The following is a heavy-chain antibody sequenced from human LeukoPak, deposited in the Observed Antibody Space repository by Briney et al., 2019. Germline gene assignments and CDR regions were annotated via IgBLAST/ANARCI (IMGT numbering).Heavy chain of an antibody. J-gene: IGHJ4*02. CDR1: GGSFSGYY. Sequence: SETLSLTCAVYGGSFSGYYWSWIRQPPGKGLEWIGEINHSGSTNYNPSLKSRVTIPVDTSKNQFSLKLSSVTAADTAVYYCARGWMGISYDGSPKLLDYWGQGTLVTVSS. V-gene: IGHV4-34*01. CDR3: ARGWMGISYDGSPKLLDY. CDR2: INHSGST. D-gene: IGHD3-10*01.